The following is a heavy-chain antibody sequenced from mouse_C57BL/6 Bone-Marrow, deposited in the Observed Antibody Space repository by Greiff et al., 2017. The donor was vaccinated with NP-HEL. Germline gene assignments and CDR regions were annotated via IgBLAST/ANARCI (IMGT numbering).Heavy chain of an antibody. J-gene: IGHJ4*01. Sequence: QVQLQQPGAELVRPGTSVKLSCKASGYTFTSYWMHWVKQRPGQGLEWIGVIDPSDSYTNYNQKFKGKATLTVDTSSSTAYMQLSSLTSEDSEVYYCARGGTVALMDYWGQGTSVTVSS. CDR2: IDPSDSYT. D-gene: IGHD2-14*01. CDR1: GYTFTSYW. CDR3: ARGGTVALMDY. V-gene: IGHV1-59*01.